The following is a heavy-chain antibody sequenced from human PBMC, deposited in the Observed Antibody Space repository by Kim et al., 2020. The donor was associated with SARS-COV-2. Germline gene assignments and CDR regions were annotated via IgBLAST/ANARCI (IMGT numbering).Heavy chain of an antibody. CDR2: IYYSGST. CDR3: SRDLYGSGSYTLGY. CDR1: GGSISSYY. J-gene: IGHJ4*02. V-gene: IGHV4-59*01. D-gene: IGHD3-10*01. Sequence: SETLSLTCTVSGGSISSYYWSWIRQPPGKGLEWIGYIYYSGSTNYNPSLKSRVTISVDTSKNQFSLKLSSVTAADTAVYYCSRDLYGSGSYTLGYWGQGT.